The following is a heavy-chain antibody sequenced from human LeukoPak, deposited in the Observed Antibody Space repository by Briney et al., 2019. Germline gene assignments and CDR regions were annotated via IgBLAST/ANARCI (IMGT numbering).Heavy chain of an antibody. CDR1: GFTFSSYW. D-gene: IGHD3-3*01. CDR3: ARANDFWSGYSSRNYMDV. J-gene: IGHJ6*03. V-gene: IGHV3-7*01. CDR2: IKQDGSEK. Sequence: GGSLRLSCAASGFTFSSYWMSWVRQAPGKGLEWVANIKQDGSEKYYVDSVKGRFTISRDNAKNSLYLQMNSLRAEDTALYYCARANDFWSGYSSRNYMDVWGKGTTVTVSS.